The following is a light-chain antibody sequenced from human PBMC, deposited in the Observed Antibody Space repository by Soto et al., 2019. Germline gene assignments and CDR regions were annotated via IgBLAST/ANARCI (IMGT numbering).Light chain of an antibody. CDR1: QSVSSS. J-gene: IGKJ4*01. Sequence: EIVLTQSPATLSLSPGERATLSCRASQSVSSSLAWYQQKPGQAPRLLIYDASNRATGIPARFRGSGSGTDFTLTISSLEPDDFAVYYCQQRSNWPPLTFGGGTKVEIK. V-gene: IGKV3-11*01. CDR2: DAS. CDR3: QQRSNWPPLT.